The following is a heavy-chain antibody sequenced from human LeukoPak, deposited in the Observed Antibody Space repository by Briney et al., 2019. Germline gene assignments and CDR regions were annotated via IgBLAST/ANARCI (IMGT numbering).Heavy chain of an antibody. V-gene: IGHV3-11*04. CDR3: ASAGSGLY. CDR1: GFTFSDHY. J-gene: IGHJ4*02. CDR2: ISSSSSTI. D-gene: IGHD6-19*01. Sequence: GGSLRLSCAASGFTFSDHYMSWIRQAPGKGLEWVSYISSSSSTIYYADSVKGRFTISRDNAKNSLYLRMNSLRDEDTAVYYCASAGSGLYWGQGTLVTVSS.